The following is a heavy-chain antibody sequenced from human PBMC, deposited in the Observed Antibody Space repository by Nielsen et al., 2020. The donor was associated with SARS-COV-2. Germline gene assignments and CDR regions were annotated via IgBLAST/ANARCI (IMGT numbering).Heavy chain of an antibody. V-gene: IGHV1-3*01. CDR1: GYSFTSYA. D-gene: IGHD2-2*01. J-gene: IGHJ6*02. Sequence: ASVKVSCKASGYSFTSYAMHWVWQAPGQRLEWMGWINVGNGNTKYSQKFQGRVTFTRDTSASTAYMELSGLSSEDTAVYYCARDHLDEVPAAPAPYYYGMDVWGQGTTVTVSS. CDR3: ARDHLDEVPAAPAPYYYGMDV. CDR2: INVGNGNT.